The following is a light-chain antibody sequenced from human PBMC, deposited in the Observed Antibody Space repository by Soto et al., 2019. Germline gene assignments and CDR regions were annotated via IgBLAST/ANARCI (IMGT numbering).Light chain of an antibody. CDR3: QQVIRYPYT. J-gene: IGKJ5*01. CDR2: VAS. Sequence: DIQMTPSPSSLSASLGDRVTITFLASQGINSYLVWYQQKPGKAPKLLIYVASTLQSGVPSRFSGSGSGTEFTLTISSLQPEDFATYYCQQVIRYPYTFGQGTRLEI. V-gene: IGKV1-9*01. CDR1: QGINSY.